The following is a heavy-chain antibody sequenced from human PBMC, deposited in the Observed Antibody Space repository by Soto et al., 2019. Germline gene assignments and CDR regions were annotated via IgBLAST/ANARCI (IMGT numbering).Heavy chain of an antibody. Sequence: EVQLVESGGGLVQPGGSLRLSWAASGFTFSSYAMHWVRQAPGKGLEYVSAISSNGGSTYYANSVTGRFTSSRDNAKNALYLQMGSLRAEDMAVYYCARAPAYCSGGSCYSNLFDYWGQGTLVTVSS. CDR1: GFTFSSYA. J-gene: IGHJ4*02. D-gene: IGHD2-15*01. CDR2: ISSNGGST. V-gene: IGHV3-64*01. CDR3: ARAPAYCSGGSCYSNLFDY.